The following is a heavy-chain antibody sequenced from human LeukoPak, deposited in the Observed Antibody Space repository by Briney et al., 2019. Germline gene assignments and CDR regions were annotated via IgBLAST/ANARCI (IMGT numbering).Heavy chain of an antibody. V-gene: IGHV4-59*08. Sequence: SETLSLTCTVSGGSISSYYWSWIRQPPGKGLEWIGYIYYSGSTNYNPSLKSRVTISVDTSKNQFSQKLSSVTAADTAVYYCARPPADKYYYDSSGYYLTDYWGQGTLVTVPS. CDR1: GGSISSYY. J-gene: IGHJ4*02. CDR3: ARPPADKYYYDSSGYYLTDY. CDR2: IYYSGST. D-gene: IGHD3-22*01.